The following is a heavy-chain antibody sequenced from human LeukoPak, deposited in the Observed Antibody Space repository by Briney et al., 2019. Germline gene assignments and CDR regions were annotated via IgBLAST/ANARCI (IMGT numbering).Heavy chain of an antibody. J-gene: IGHJ4*02. V-gene: IGHV3-23*01. CDR2: ITAKTGSP. CDR3: AKDGGLLFNEDDVRGPDS. Sequence: PGGSLRLSCAASGFTFSIYAMTWVRQSPGKGLEWVSSITAKTGSPYYADSVKGRFTSSRDNSKNTLFLQMNSLRAEDTAVYYCAKDGGLLFNEDDVRGPDSWGQGTLVTVSS. CDR1: GFTFSIYA. D-gene: IGHD3-10*02.